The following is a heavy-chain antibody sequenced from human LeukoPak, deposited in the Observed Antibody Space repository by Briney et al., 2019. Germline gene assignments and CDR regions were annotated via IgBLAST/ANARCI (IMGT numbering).Heavy chain of an antibody. V-gene: IGHV1-69*04. CDR3: ARLGITMVRGVTRDY. Sequence: SVKVSCKASGGTFSSYAISWVRQAPGQGLEWMGRIIPILGIANYAQKFQGRVTITADKSTSTAYMELSSLRSEDTAVYYCARLGITMVRGVTRDYWGQGTLVTVSS. CDR1: GGTFSSYA. J-gene: IGHJ4*02. CDR2: IIPILGIA. D-gene: IGHD3-10*01.